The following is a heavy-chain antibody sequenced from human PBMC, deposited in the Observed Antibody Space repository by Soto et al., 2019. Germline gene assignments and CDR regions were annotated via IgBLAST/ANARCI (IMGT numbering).Heavy chain of an antibody. Sequence: QIQLLQSGAEVKKPGTSVKVSCQASGYTFTTYGIIWVRQAPGQGLEWMGWINPNSGHTNYAQNLQDRATMTTDTSTNTAYMELRSTRSDDTAVYFCARGQVVNFDNWFDPWGQGTLVTVSS. CDR3: ARGQVVNFDNWFDP. CDR2: INPNSGHT. J-gene: IGHJ5*02. D-gene: IGHD3-22*01. CDR1: GYTFTTYG. V-gene: IGHV1-18*01.